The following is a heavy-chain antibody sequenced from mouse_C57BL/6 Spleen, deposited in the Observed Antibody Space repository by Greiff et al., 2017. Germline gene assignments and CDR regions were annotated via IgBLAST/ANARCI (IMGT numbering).Heavy chain of an antibody. V-gene: IGHV1-26*01. Sequence: VQLQQSGPELVKPGASVKISCKASGYTFTDYYMNWVKQSHGKSLEWIGDINPNNGGTSYNQKFKGKATLTVDKSSSTAYMELRSLTSEDSAVYYCARDWDGSPLYFDYWGQGTTLTVSS. CDR1: GYTFTDYY. CDR2: INPNNGGT. J-gene: IGHJ2*01. D-gene: IGHD4-1*01. CDR3: ARDWDGSPLYFDY.